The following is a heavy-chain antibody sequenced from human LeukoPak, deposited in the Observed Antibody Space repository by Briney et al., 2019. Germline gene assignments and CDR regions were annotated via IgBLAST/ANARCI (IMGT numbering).Heavy chain of an antibody. CDR1: GGTFSSYA. J-gene: IGHJ6*03. V-gene: IGHV1-69*01. D-gene: IGHD3/OR15-3a*01. CDR2: IIPIFGTA. CDR3: ARDRTDYYYNYMDV. Sequence: ASVKVSCKASGGTFSSYAISWVRQAPGQGLEWMGGIIPIFGTANYAQKFQGRVTITADEFTSTAYMELSSLRSEDTAVYYCARDRTDYYYNYMDVWGKGTTVTVSS.